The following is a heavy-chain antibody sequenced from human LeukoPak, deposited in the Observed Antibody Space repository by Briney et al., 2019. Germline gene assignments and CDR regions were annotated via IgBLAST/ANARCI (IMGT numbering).Heavy chain of an antibody. Sequence: GGSLRLSCAASGFTFSSYGMHWVRQAPGKGLEWVAVIWYDGSNKYYADSVKGRFTISRDNSKKKLSLQMNIMSAKNTDVYDCSKDGYSSGWCSGWFAPWGQGTLVTVSS. CDR1: GFTFSSYG. J-gene: IGHJ5*01. CDR3: SKDGYSSGWCSGWFAP. CDR2: IWYDGSNK. D-gene: IGHD6-19*01. V-gene: IGHV3-33*06.